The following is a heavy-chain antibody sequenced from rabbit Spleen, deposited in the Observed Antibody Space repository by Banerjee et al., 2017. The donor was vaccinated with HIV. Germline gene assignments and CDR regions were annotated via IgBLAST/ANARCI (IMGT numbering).Heavy chain of an antibody. V-gene: IGHV1S45*01. J-gene: IGHJ3*01. CDR1: AFSFSSSQW. CDR2: INTATGKA. D-gene: IGHD4-1*01. Sequence: EESGGGLVQPEGSLTLTCTASAFSFSSSQWICWVRQAPGKGLEWIACINTATGKAVYATWAKGRFTISKTSSTTVTRQMTSLTAADTATYFCARDLPGVIGWNFGWWGQGTLVTVS. CDR3: ARDLPGVIGWNFGW.